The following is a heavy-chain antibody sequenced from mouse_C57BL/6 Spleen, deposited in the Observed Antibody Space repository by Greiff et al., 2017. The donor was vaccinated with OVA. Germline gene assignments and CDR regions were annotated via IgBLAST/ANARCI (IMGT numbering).Heavy chain of an antibody. CDR3: ARNYHKNYFDY. CDR1: GYTFTSYW. CDR2: IDPSDSYT. V-gene: IGHV1-50*01. J-gene: IGHJ2*01. Sequence: VQLQQPGAELVKPGASVKLSCKASGYTFTSYWMQWVKQRPGQGLEWIGEIDPSDSYTNYNKKFKGKATLTVDTSSSTAYMQLSSLTSEDSAVYYCARNYHKNYFDYWGQGTTLTVSS.